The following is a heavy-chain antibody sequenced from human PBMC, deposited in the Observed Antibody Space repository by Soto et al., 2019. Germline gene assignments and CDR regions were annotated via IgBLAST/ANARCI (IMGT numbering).Heavy chain of an antibody. D-gene: IGHD1-26*01. CDR3: ARDGREASGMDV. J-gene: IGHJ6*02. Sequence: SETLSLTCTVSGGSISSHYWSWVRQAPGKGLEWIGHIYYRGSTNYNPSLRSRSTISVDTPKNQFSLKLNSVTTADAAVYYCARDGREASGMDVWGQGTKVTVSS. CDR1: GGSISSHY. CDR2: IYYRGST. V-gene: IGHV4-59*11.